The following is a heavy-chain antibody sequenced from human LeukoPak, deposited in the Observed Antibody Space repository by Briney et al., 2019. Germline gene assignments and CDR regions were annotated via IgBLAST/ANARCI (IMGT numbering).Heavy chain of an antibody. CDR3: ARVHYDILTGYNYYYYYGMDV. D-gene: IGHD3-9*01. CDR2: IYHSGST. J-gene: IGHJ6*02. CDR1: GGSISSGGYS. V-gene: IGHV4-30-2*01. Sequence: PSQTLSLTCAVSGGSISSGGYSWSWIRQPPGKGLEWIGYIYHSGSTYYNPSLKSRVTISVDKSKNQFSLKLSSVTAADTAVYYCARVHYDILTGYNYYYYYGMDVWGQGTTVTVSS.